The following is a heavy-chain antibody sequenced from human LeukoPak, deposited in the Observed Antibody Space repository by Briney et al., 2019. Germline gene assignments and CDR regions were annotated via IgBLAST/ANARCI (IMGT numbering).Heavy chain of an antibody. CDR1: GYTFTSYY. D-gene: IGHD3-22*01. Sequence: ASVKVSCKASGYTFTSYYMHWVRQAPGQGLEWMGIINPSGGSTSYAQKFRGRVTMTRDASTSTVYMELSSLRSEDTAVYYCARDFYSYSSGYQSDAFDIWGQGTMVTVSS. J-gene: IGHJ3*02. V-gene: IGHV1-46*01. CDR2: INPSGGST. CDR3: ARDFYSYSSGYQSDAFDI.